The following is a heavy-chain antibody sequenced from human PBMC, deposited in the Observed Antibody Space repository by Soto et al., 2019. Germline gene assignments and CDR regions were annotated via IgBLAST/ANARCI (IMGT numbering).Heavy chain of an antibody. CDR2: FDPEDGET. J-gene: IGHJ4*02. CDR1: GYTLTELS. D-gene: IGHD6-19*01. CDR3: ATDLLYTGIAVAGSFDY. Sequence: ASVKVSCKVSGYTLTELSMHWVRQAPGKGLEWMGGFDPEDGETIYAQKFQGRVTMTEDTSTDPAYMELSSLRSEDTAVYYCATDLLYTGIAVAGSFDYWGQGTLVTVSS. V-gene: IGHV1-24*01.